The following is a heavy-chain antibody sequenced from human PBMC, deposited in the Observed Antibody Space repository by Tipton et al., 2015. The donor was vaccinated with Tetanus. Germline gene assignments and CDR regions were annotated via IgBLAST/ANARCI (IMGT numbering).Heavy chain of an antibody. J-gene: IGHJ4*02. CDR1: GGSISSSSYY. Sequence: LRLSCTVSGGSISSSSYYWGWIRQPPGKGLEWIGSIYYSGSTYYNPSLKSRVTISVDTPKTQFSLKLSSVTAADTAVYYCATVAAAAGPYFDYWGQGTLVTVSS. D-gene: IGHD6-13*01. CDR2: IYYSGST. CDR3: ATVAAAAGPYFDY. V-gene: IGHV4-39*01.